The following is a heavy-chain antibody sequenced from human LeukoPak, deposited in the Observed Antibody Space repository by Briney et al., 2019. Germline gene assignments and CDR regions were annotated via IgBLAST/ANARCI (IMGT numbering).Heavy chain of an antibody. CDR2: INHSGST. CDR3: ARGHGPHIVVVTAIRTGDAFDI. D-gene: IGHD2-21*02. V-gene: IGHV4-34*01. Sequence: SETLSLTCAVYGVSFSGYYWSWIRQPPGKGLEWIGGINHSGSTNYNPSLKSRVTISVDTSKSQFSLKLSSVTAADTAVYYCARGHGPHIVVVTAIRTGDAFDIWGQGTMVTVSS. J-gene: IGHJ3*02. CDR1: GVSFSGYY.